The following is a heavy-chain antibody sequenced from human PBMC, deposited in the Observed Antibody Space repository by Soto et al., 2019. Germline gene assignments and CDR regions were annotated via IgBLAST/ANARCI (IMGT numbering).Heavy chain of an antibody. CDR1: GGTFSSYT. CDR3: ARGYCSGGSCYSEYYYYYYMDV. D-gene: IGHD2-15*01. V-gene: IGHV1-69*02. Sequence: ASVKVSCKASGGTFSSYTISWVRQAPGQGLEWMGRIIPILGIANYAQKFQGRVTITADKSTSTAYMELSSLRSEDTAVYYCARGYCSGGSCYSEYYYYYYMDVWGKGTTVTVSS. J-gene: IGHJ6*03. CDR2: IIPILGIA.